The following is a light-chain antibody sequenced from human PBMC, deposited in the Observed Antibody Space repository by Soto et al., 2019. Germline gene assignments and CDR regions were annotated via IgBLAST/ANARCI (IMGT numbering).Light chain of an antibody. V-gene: IGLV2-14*01. CDR3: TSHTRSGMV. Sequence: QSALTQPASVSGSPGQSITISCTGTSSDVGGYNYVSWYQQHPGKAPKLMIYEVSNRPSGISSRFSGSKSGNTASLTISGLQADDEADYYCTSHTRSGMVFGGGTKVTVL. CDR2: EVS. J-gene: IGLJ2*01. CDR1: SSDVGGYNY.